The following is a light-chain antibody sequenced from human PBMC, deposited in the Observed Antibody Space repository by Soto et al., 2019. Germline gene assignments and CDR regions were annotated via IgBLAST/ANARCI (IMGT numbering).Light chain of an antibody. J-gene: IGKJ3*01. CDR3: QQYGSSPGLFT. V-gene: IGKV3-20*01. Sequence: ELGLTQSPGTLSLSPGERATLACRASQSVSSTYLAWYQQKAGQAPRLLIYGSSSRATGIPDRFSGSGSGTDFTLAISRLEPEDFAVYFCQQYGSSPGLFTFGPGSKVDFK. CDR2: GSS. CDR1: QSVSSTY.